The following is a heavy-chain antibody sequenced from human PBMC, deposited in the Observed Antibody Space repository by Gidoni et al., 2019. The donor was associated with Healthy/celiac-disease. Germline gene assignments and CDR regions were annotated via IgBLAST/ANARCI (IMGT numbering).Heavy chain of an antibody. D-gene: IGHD4-4*01. CDR1: GFTFSSYS. Sequence: EVQLVESGGGLVKPGGSLRLSCAASGFTFSSYSMNWVRQAPGKGLEWVSSISSSSSYIYYADSVKGRFTISRDNAKNSLYLQMNSLRAEDTAVYYCARDHTPTVTLDYWGQGTLVTVSS. V-gene: IGHV3-21*01. J-gene: IGHJ4*02. CDR3: ARDHTPTVTLDY. CDR2: ISSSSSYI.